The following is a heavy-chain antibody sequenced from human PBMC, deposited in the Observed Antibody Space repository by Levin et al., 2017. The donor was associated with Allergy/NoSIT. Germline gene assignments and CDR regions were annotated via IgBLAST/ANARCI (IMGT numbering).Heavy chain of an antibody. D-gene: IGHD2-2*01. CDR2: INPNSGGT. CDR1: GYTFTGYY. CDR3: ARDFRYCSSTSCYLRRRNWFDP. V-gene: IGHV1-2*02. Sequence: ASVKVSCKASGYTFTGYYMHWVRQAPGQGLEWMGWINPNSGGTNYAQKFQGRVTMTRDTSISTAYMELSRLRSDDTAVYYCARDFRYCSSTSCYLRRRNWFDPWGQGTLVTVSS. J-gene: IGHJ5*02.